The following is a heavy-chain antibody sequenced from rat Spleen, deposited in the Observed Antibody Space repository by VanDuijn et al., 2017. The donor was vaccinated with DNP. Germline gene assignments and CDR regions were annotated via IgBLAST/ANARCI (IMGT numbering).Heavy chain of an antibody. CDR3: ATSGYGYDGYPFAY. V-gene: IGHV5-29*01. J-gene: IGHJ3*01. Sequence: EVQLVESGGGLVQPGRSLKLSCEASGFTFSNYGMAWVRQAPKKGLEWVATISYDGTRTYYRDSVKGRFTISRDNAKSTLYLQMDSLRSEDTATYYCATSGYGYDGYPFAYWGHGTLVTVSS. D-gene: IGHD1-12*03. CDR1: GFTFSNYG. CDR2: ISYDGTRT.